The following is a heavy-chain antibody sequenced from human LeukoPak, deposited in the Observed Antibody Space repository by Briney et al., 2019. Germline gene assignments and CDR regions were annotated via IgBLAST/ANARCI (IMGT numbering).Heavy chain of an antibody. CDR2: IKQDGSEK. CDR1: GFTFSSYW. CDR3: ARAPYSYDTSGYYGYFFDY. Sequence: GGSLRLSCAASGFTFSSYWMSWVRQAPGKGLEWVANIKQDGSEKYYVDSVKGRFTISRDNAKNSLYLQMNSLRAEDTAVYYCARAPYSYDTSGYYGYFFDYWGQGTLVTVSS. D-gene: IGHD3-22*01. V-gene: IGHV3-7*01. J-gene: IGHJ4*02.